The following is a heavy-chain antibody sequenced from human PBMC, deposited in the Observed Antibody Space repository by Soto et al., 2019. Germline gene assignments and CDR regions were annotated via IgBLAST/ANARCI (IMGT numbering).Heavy chain of an antibody. D-gene: IGHD6-13*01. CDR2: IIPILGIG. CDR1: GGTFSNYT. J-gene: IGHJ3*02. CDR3: AREVAVAGHDAFDI. V-gene: IGHV1-69*04. Sequence: ASVKVSCKASGGTFSNYTISWVRQAPGQGLEWMGRIIPILGIGNYPQKFQGRVTITADRSTSTAYMELSWLRSEDTAVYYCAREVAVAGHDAFDIWGQGTMVTVSS.